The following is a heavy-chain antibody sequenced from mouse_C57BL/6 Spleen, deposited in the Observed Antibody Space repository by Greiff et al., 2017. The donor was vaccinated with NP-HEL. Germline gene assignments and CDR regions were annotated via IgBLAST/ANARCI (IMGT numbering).Heavy chain of an antibody. V-gene: IGHV1-55*01. CDR1: GYTFTSYW. CDR2: IYPGSAST. CDR3: ARGYDYDGYAMDY. D-gene: IGHD2-4*01. Sequence: QVQLQQPGAELVKPGASVKMSCKASGYTFTSYWITWVKQRPGQGLEWIGDIYPGSASTNYNEKFKSKATLTVDTSSSTAYMQLSSLTSEDSAVYYCARGYDYDGYAMDYWGQGTSVTVSS. J-gene: IGHJ4*01.